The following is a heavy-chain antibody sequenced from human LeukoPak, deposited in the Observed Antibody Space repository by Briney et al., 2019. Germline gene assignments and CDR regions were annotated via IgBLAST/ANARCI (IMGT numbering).Heavy chain of an antibody. CDR2: ISSSGSTI. D-gene: IGHD3-9*01. J-gene: IGHJ5*02. V-gene: IGHV3-48*03. Sequence: GGSLRLSCAASGFTFSSYEMNWVRQAPGKGLEWVSYISSSGSTIYYADSVKGRFTISRDNSKNTLYLQMNSLRAEDTALYYCAKPYSGTILTGWFDPWGQGTLVTVSS. CDR1: GFTFSSYE. CDR3: AKPYSGTILTGWFDP.